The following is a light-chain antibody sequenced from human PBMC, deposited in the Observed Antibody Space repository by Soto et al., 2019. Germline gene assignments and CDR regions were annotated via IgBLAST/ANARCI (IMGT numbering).Light chain of an antibody. Sequence: DIQMTQSPSSLSASVGDRFTITCRASQSISSWLAWYQQKPGKAPKLLXYDASSLESGVPSRFRGSGSGTEFPLTISSLQPDDFETYYCQHYNSYSEAFGQGTKVDIK. CDR2: DAS. CDR3: QHYNSYSEA. CDR1: QSISSW. J-gene: IGKJ1*01. V-gene: IGKV1-5*01.